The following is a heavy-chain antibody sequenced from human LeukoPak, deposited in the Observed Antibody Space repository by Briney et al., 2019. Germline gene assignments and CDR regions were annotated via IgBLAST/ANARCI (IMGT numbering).Heavy chain of an antibody. Sequence: PGGALRLSCAASGFTFSSYDMTWVRQAPGRGLEWVSSISGSGGTTYDADSVKGRFTISRDNSKNTLYLQMNSLRAEDTAVYYCAKVYTYGDSWGQGTLVTVSS. V-gene: IGHV3-23*01. CDR3: AKVYTYGDS. D-gene: IGHD5-18*01. J-gene: IGHJ4*02. CDR2: ISGSGGTT. CDR1: GFTFSSYD.